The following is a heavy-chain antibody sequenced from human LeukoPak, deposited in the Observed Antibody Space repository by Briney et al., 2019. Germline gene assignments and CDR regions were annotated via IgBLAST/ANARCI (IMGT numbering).Heavy chain of an antibody. D-gene: IGHD5-24*01. CDR3: ARGATISETGYFDF. J-gene: IGHJ4*03. Sequence: SETLSLTCAVYGGSFSRYYWSWVRQSPGKGLEWIAEIDHRGDTNYNPSVKSRVTISVDTSKNQFSLKVRSLSAADTAVYYCARGATISETGYFDFWGQGTLVTVSS. CDR2: IDHRGDT. V-gene: IGHV4-34*01. CDR1: GGSFSRYY.